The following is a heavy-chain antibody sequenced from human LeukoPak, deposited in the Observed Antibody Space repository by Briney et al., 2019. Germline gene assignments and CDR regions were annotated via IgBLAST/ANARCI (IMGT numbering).Heavy chain of an antibody. J-gene: IGHJ4*02. V-gene: IGHV4-4*07. Sequence: PSEALSLTCTVSGGSISSYYWSWIRQPAGKGLEWIGRIYTSGSTNYNPSLKSRVTISVDKSKNQFSLKLSSVTAADTAVYYCARGGDSSGSYWGQGTLVTVSS. D-gene: IGHD6-19*01. CDR2: IYTSGST. CDR1: GGSISSYY. CDR3: ARGGDSSGSY.